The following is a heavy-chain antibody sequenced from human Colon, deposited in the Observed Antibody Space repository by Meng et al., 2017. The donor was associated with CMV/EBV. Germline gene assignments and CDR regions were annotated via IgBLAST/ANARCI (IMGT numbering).Heavy chain of an antibody. D-gene: IGHD3-22*01. Sequence: QGQRVQVGAEVKKPGASVKVSCKASGYTFTGYYMHWVRQATGQGLEWMGWINPNSGGTNYAQKFQGRVTMTRDTSISTAYMELSRLRSDDTAVHYCATVSSGYYLYFQHWGQGTLVTVSS. CDR3: ATVSSGYYLYFQH. CDR1: GYTFTGYY. CDR2: INPNSGGT. J-gene: IGHJ1*01. V-gene: IGHV1-2*02.